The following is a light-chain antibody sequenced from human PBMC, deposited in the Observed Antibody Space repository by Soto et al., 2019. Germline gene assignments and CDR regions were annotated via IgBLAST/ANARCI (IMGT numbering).Light chain of an antibody. J-gene: IGLJ2*01. CDR2: DVS. V-gene: IGLV2-8*01. Sequence: QSALTQPPSASGSPGQSVTISCTGTSSDVGGYNYVSWYQQHPGKAPKLMIYDVSERPSGVPDRFSGFKSGNTASLTVSGLQAEDEADYYCSSYAGSNNVVFGGGTKLTVL. CDR1: SSDVGGYNY. CDR3: SSYAGSNNVV.